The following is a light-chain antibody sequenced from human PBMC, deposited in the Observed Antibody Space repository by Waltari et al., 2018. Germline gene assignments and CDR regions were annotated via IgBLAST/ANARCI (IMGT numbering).Light chain of an antibody. Sequence: QSVLTQPPSVSGAPGQRVTISCTGRTSNIGAGYDVHWYQQLPGTPPKLLIYGNSNRPSGVPDRFSGSKSGTSASLAITGLQAEDEADYYCQSYDSSLSGWVFGGGTKLTVL. CDR2: GNS. CDR1: TSNIGAGYD. J-gene: IGLJ3*02. CDR3: QSYDSSLSGWV. V-gene: IGLV1-40*01.